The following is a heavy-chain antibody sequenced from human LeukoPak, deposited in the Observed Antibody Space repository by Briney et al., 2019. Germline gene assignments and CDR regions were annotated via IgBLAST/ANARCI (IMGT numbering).Heavy chain of an antibody. CDR1: GGSVSNYY. J-gene: IGHJ3*02. Sequence: SETLSLTCTVSGGSVSNYYWSWIRQSPGKGLEWIGYIYYTETSYNPSLKSRVIISADTSKNQFSLKLYSVTAADTAVYYCARSDGYGLVDIWGQGTMVTVSS. D-gene: IGHD3-10*01. CDR3: ARSDGYGLVDI. CDR2: IYYTET. V-gene: IGHV4-59*02.